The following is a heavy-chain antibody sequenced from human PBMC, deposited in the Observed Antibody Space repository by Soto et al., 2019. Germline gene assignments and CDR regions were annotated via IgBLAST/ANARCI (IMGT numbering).Heavy chain of an antibody. J-gene: IGHJ4*02. CDR1: GGSISSSSYY. V-gene: IGHV4-39*01. D-gene: IGHD5-18*01. CDR3: ATHFYTSGFYFDY. Sequence: SETLSLTCTVPGGSISSSSYYWGWIRQPPGKGLEWIGSIYYSGSTYHNPSLKSRVTISVDTSKNQFSLKLSSVTAADTAVYYCATHFYTSGFYFDYWGKGTPVTVSS. CDR2: IYYSGST.